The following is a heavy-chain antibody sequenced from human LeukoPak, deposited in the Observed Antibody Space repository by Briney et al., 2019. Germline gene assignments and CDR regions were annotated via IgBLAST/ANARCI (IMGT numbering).Heavy chain of an antibody. D-gene: IGHD6-19*01. CDR2: VHYTGST. CDR1: GDSISSHY. Sequence: SETLSLTCTVSGDSISSHYWSRIRQPPGKGLEWIGCVHYTGSTNYNPSLKSRVTISLDTSENQFSLRLSSVTAADTAVYYCASGYFSAWSDWFDPWGQGSLVTVSS. CDR3: ASGYFSAWSDWFDP. V-gene: IGHV4-59*11. J-gene: IGHJ5*02.